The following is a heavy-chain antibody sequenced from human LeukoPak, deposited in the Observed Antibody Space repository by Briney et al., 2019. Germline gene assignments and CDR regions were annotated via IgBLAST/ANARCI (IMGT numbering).Heavy chain of an antibody. V-gene: IGHV4-38-2*02. D-gene: IGHD2-2*01. CDR3: ATAEGYCSSTSCYGHDAFDI. J-gene: IGHJ3*02. Sequence: PSETLSLTCTVSGYSISSGYYWGWIRQPPGKGLEWIGSIYHSGSTYYNPSLKSRVTISVDTSKNQFSLKLSSVTAAGTAVYYCATAEGYCSSTSCYGHDAFDIWGQGTMVTVSS. CDR1: GYSISSGYY. CDR2: IYHSGST.